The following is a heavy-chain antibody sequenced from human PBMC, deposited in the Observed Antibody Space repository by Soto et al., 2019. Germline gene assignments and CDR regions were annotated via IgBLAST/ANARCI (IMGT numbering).Heavy chain of an antibody. J-gene: IGHJ4*02. CDR1: GFTFNSLS. Sequence: QVQLVESGGGMVQPGTSLRLSCTASGFTFNSLSPHWVRQGPDKGLEWVAVISFDGRVTYYADFVKGRFTVSRDNSKNTIYLQVNSLRAEDTAVYYCAREPYGDSQYFDYWGQGTLVTVSS. V-gene: IGHV3-30*04. D-gene: IGHD2-21*02. CDR3: AREPYGDSQYFDY. CDR2: ISFDGRVT.